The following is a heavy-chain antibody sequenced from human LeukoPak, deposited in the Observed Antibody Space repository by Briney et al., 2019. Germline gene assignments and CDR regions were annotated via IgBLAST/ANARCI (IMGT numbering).Heavy chain of an antibody. CDR2: ISYDGSNK. CDR3: ARDITMIGY. CDR1: GFTFSSYA. Sequence: PGRSLRLSCAASGFTFSSYAMHWVRRAPGKGLEWVAVISYDGSNKYYADSVKGRFTISRDNSKNTLYLQMNSLRAEDTAVYYCARDITMIGYWGQGTLVTVSS. D-gene: IGHD3-22*01. V-gene: IGHV3-30*04. J-gene: IGHJ4*02.